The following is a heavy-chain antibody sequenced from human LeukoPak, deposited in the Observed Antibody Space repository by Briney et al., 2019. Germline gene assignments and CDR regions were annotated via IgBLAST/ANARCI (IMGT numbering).Heavy chain of an antibody. J-gene: IGHJ6*02. V-gene: IGHV3-23*01. CDR3: AKDRAWRTGATRGVLDA. D-gene: IGHD2-8*01. CDR2: ISDTAEGT. CDR1: GFTFSAYA. Sequence: PGGSLRLSCAASGFTFSAYAMNWLRQAPGKGLEWVAAISDTAEGTFYTDSVKGRFTISRDNSRDMMFLQMNTLRADDTAVYYCAKDRAWRTGATRGVLDAWGQGTTVTVSS.